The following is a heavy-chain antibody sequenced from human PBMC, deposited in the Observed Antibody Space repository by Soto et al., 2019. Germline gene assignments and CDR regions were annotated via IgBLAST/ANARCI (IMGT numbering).Heavy chain of an antibody. J-gene: IGHJ5*02. V-gene: IGHV4-34*01. CDR2: INHSGST. Sequence: QVRLQQWGAGLLKPSETLSLTCAVYGGSFSGYYWSWIRQPPGKGLEWIGEINHSGSTNYNPSLKSRVTISVDTSKNQFSLKLSSVTAADTAVYYCARGITIFGVVIIVFVRETWFDPWGQGTLVTVSS. CDR3: ARGITIFGVVIIVFVRETWFDP. D-gene: IGHD3-3*01. CDR1: GGSFSGYY.